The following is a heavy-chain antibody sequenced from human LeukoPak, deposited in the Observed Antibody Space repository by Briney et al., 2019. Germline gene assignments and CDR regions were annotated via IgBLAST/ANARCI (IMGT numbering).Heavy chain of an antibody. D-gene: IGHD2-15*01. V-gene: IGHV4-34*01. Sequence: SETLSLTCAVYGGSFSGYYWSWIRQPPGKGLEWIGEINHSGSTNYNPCLKSRVTISVDTSKNQFSLKLSSVTAADTAVYYCARKLLRLSGFDPWGQGTLVTVSS. CDR1: GGSFSGYY. CDR2: INHSGST. J-gene: IGHJ5*02. CDR3: ARKLLRLSGFDP.